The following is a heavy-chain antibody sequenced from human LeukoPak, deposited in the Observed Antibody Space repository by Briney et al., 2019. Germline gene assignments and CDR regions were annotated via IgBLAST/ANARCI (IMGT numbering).Heavy chain of an antibody. CDR3: ARKTALSGDYDWFDP. J-gene: IGHJ5*02. CDR2: IYYSGST. Sequence: SETLSLTCTVSGGSISSFYWSWIRQPPGKGLEWIGHIYYSGSTNYNPSLKSRVTISVDTSKNQFSLKLSSVTAADTAVYYCARKTALSGDYDWFDPWGQGTLVTVSS. D-gene: IGHD4-17*01. V-gene: IGHV4-59*01. CDR1: GGSISSFY.